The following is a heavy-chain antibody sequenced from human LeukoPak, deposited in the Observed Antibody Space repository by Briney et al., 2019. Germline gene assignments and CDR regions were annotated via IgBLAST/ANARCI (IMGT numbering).Heavy chain of an antibody. CDR2: ISGSGGST. V-gene: IGHV3-23*01. Sequence: GGSLRLSCAASGFTFSSYAMSWVRQAPGKGLEWVSAISGSGGSTYYADSVKGRFTISRDNSKNTLYLQMNSLRAEDTAVYYCAESDDFWSGYSYYWGQGTLVTVSS. CDR1: GFTFSSYA. D-gene: IGHD3-3*01. J-gene: IGHJ4*02. CDR3: AESDDFWSGYSYY.